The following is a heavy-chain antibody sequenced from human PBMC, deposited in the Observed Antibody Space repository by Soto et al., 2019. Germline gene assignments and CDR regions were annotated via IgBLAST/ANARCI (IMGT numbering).Heavy chain of an antibody. V-gene: IGHV3-21*01. Sequence: EVQLVESGGGWVQPGRSLRLSCAASGFTFDDYAMHWVRQAPGKGLEWVSSISSTTNYIYYADSMKGRFTVSRDNAKNSVYLDMNSLSAEDTAVYYCARESEDLTSNFDYWGQGTLVTVSS. J-gene: IGHJ4*02. CDR1: GFTFDDYA. CDR2: ISSTTNYI. CDR3: ARESEDLTSNFDY.